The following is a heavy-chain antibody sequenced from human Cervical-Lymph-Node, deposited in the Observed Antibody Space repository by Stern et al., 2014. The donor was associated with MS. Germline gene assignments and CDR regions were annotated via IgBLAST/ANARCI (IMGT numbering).Heavy chain of an antibody. V-gene: IGHV3-15*01. CDR2: IKSKTGDETP. Sequence: MQLVESGGGLVKPGGSLKLSCEASGFTFSSAWLRWVRQAPGKGLEWVGRIKSKTGDETPDYASPGKGSFTIAKDESKNTLYLLMNALKTEDTAVYYCSTEYHYCGLDFWGQGTTVTVSS. D-gene: IGHD3-22*01. J-gene: IGHJ6*02. CDR1: GFTFSSAW. CDR3: STEYHYCGLDF.